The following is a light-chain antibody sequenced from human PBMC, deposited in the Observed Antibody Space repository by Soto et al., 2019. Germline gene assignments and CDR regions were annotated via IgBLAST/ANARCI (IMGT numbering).Light chain of an antibody. CDR1: SSDVGGYNY. Sequence: QSVLTQPRSVSGSPGQSVTISCTGTSSDVGGYNYVSWYQQHPGKAPKLMIYDVSKRPSGVPDRFSGSKSGNTASLTISGLQAEDEADYYCCSYAGTFYVFGTGSMVTVL. J-gene: IGLJ1*01. CDR3: CSYAGTFYV. CDR2: DVS. V-gene: IGLV2-11*01.